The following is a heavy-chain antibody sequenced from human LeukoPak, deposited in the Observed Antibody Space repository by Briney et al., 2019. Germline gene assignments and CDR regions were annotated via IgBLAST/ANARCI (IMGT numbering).Heavy chain of an antibody. CDR2: INRSGRA. CDR3: ARHKIVITMLGVHRWFDP. J-gene: IGHJ5*02. D-gene: IGHD3-3*01. Sequence: TXSLTCAVYGGSFSGDYWSWIRQPPGXGLEWIGDINRSGRAVYNTSLKSRVIISVDTSKNQFSLKVNSVTAADTAVYYCARHKIVITMLGVHRWFDPWGQGTLVAVSS. CDR1: GGSFSGDY. V-gene: IGHV4-34*01.